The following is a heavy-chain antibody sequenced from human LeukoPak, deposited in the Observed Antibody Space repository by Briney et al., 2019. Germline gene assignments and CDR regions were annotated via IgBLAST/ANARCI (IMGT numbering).Heavy chain of an antibody. CDR2: ISSNGGNT. CDR1: GFTFSNYA. J-gene: IGHJ4*02. V-gene: IGHV3-64*01. CDR3: ARGRFDY. D-gene: IGHD3-10*01. Sequence: GGSLRLSCAASGFTFSNYAMHWVRQAPGKGLEYVSDISSNGGNTYYANSVKGRFTIARDNYKNTVELQMGSLRAEDTAVYYCARGRFDYWGQGTLVTVSS.